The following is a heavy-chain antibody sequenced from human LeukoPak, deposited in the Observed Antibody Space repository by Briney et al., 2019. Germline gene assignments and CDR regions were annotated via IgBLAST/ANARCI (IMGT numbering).Heavy chain of an antibody. CDR3: ARVFSGWYFYFDS. V-gene: IGHV3-74*01. CDR2: INSDGSGT. CDR1: GFTFTTYW. D-gene: IGHD6-19*01. Sequence: GGSLRLSCAASGFTFTTYWMHWVRQAPGKGLVWVSRINSDGSGTTYADSVKGRFTISRDNAKNTLYLQMNSLRAEDTAMYYCARVFSGWYFYFDSWGQGTLVTVSS. J-gene: IGHJ4*02.